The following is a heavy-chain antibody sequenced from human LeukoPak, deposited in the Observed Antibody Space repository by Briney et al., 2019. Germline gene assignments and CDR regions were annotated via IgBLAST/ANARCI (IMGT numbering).Heavy chain of an antibody. CDR1: GLTFSGAW. J-gene: IGHJ1*01. CDR3: TTDGID. D-gene: IGHD1-14*01. V-gene: IGHV3-15*01. CDR2: IKSKIDGETT. Sequence: GGSLRLSCAASGLTFSGAWMSWVRQAPGTGLEWIGHIKSKIDGETTYYAGPVKGRFTISRDDSKNTLYLQMNSLKTEDTAVYYCTTDGIDWGQGTLVTVSS.